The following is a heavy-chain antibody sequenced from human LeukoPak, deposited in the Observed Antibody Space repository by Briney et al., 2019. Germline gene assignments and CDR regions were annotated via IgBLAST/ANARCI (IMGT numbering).Heavy chain of an antibody. CDR3: ARASKTYYYDSSGYHFDY. Sequence: SETLSLTCAVYGGSFSGYYWSWIRQPPGKGLEWIGEINHSGSTNCNPSLKSRVTISVDTSKNQFSLKLSSVTAADTAVYYCARASKTYYYDSSGYHFDYWGQGTLVTVSS. CDR1: GGSFSGYY. V-gene: IGHV4-34*01. CDR2: INHSGST. J-gene: IGHJ4*02. D-gene: IGHD3-22*01.